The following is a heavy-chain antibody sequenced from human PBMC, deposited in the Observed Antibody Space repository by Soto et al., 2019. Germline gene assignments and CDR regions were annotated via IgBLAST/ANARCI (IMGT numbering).Heavy chain of an antibody. V-gene: IGHV3-30*03. CDR1: GFTFSSYG. D-gene: IGHD5-18*01. J-gene: IGHJ4*02. Sequence: QAQLVESGGGVVQPGRSLRLSCAASGFTFSSYGTHWVRQAPGTGLEWVAVISYDGGLQHYADSVKGRFTISRDNSKNMVLLQMNSLRAEDTAVYYWVSDRGYGHASVPYSWGQGTLVSVSS. CDR2: ISYDGGLQ. CDR3: VSDRGYGHASVPYS.